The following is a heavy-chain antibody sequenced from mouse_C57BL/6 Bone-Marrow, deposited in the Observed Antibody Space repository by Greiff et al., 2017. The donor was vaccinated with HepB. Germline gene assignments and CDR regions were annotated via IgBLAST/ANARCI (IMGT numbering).Heavy chain of an antibody. CDR2: ISYDGSN. V-gene: IGHV3-6*01. J-gene: IGHJ4*01. CDR1: GYSITSGYY. CDR3: AREGDYYGSRSYAMDY. D-gene: IGHD1-1*01. Sequence: EVKLVESGPGLVKPSQSLSLTCSVTGYSITSGYYWNWIRQFPGNKLEWMGYISYDGSNNYNPSLKNRISITSETSKNQFFLKLNSVTTEDTATYYCAREGDYYGSRSYAMDYWGQGTSVTVSS.